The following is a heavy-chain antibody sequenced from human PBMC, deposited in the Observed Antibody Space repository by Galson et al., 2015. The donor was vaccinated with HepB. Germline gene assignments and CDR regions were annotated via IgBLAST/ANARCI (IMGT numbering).Heavy chain of an antibody. CDR1: GGTFSSYA. CDR3: ARGTLRTIFGVAYGEHEDV. Sequence: SVKVSCKASGGTFSSYAISWVRQAPGQGLEWMGGIIPIFGTANYAQKSQGRVTITADESTSTAYMELSSLRSEDTAVYYCARGTLRTIFGVAYGEHEDVWGKGTTVTVSS. D-gene: IGHD3-3*01. CDR2: IIPIFGTA. J-gene: IGHJ6*04. V-gene: IGHV1-69*13.